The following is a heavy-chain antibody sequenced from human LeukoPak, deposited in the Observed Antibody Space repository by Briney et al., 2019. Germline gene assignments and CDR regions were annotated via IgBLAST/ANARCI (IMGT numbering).Heavy chain of an antibody. CDR3: AKDGHRYYYDSSGYYPAGD. D-gene: IGHD3-22*01. V-gene: IGHV3-30*02. CDR2: IRYDGSNK. J-gene: IGHJ4*02. CDR1: GFTFSSYG. Sequence: GGSLRLSCAASGFTFSSYGMHWVRQAPGKGLEWVACIRYDGSNKYYADSVKGRFTISRDNSKNTLYLQMNSLRAEDTAVYYCAKDGHRYYYDSSGYYPAGDWGQGTLVTVSS.